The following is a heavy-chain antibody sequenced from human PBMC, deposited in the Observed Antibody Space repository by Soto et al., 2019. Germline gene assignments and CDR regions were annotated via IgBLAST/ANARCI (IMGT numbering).Heavy chain of an antibody. CDR3: ASPLGMVIPIDY. J-gene: IGHJ4*02. CDR2: IYYSGST. D-gene: IGHD3-3*01. V-gene: IGHV4-39*01. Sequence: SETLSLTCTVSGGSISSSSYYWGWIRQPPGKGLEWIGSIYYSGSTYYNPSLKSRVTISVDTSKNQFSLKLSSVTAADTAVYYCASPLGMVIPIDYWGQGTLVTVSS. CDR1: GGSISSSSYY.